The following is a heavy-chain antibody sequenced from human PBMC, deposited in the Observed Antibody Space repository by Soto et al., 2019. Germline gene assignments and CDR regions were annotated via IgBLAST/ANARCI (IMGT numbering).Heavy chain of an antibody. CDR1: GFNFSSYA. V-gene: IGHV3-23*01. Sequence: GSLTLSYAASGFNFSSYAMSWVRQAKGKGLEWVSAISGSGGSTYYADSVKGRFTISRDNSKNTLYLQMNSLRAEDTAVYYCAKVTYIYSGSYHFDYWGQGTLVTVSS. J-gene: IGHJ4*02. CDR2: ISGSGGST. CDR3: AKVTYIYSGSYHFDY. D-gene: IGHD1-26*01.